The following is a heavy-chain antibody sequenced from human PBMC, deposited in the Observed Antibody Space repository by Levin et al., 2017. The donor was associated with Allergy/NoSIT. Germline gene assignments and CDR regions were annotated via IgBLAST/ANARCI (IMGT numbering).Heavy chain of an antibody. V-gene: IGHV4-4*02. Sequence: SQTLSLTCDVSGASISSRNWWSWVRQPPGKGLEWIGEIDHSGSTNYNPSLESRVTISVDKSKNQFSLKLTSVTAADTAVYYCARDRGGDYGDYYFDSWGQGTLVTVSS. CDR3: ARDRGGDYGDYYFDS. J-gene: IGHJ4*02. CDR1: GASISSRNW. D-gene: IGHD4-17*01. CDR2: IDHSGST.